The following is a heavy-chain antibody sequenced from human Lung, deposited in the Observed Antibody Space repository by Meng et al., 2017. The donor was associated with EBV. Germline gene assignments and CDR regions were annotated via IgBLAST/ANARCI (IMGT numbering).Heavy chain of an antibody. CDR3: ARGADEYGGNAFDF. D-gene: IGHD4-23*01. V-gene: IGHV4-31*03. J-gene: IGHJ4*02. Sequence: GQLQGSGPGLGKPFKTRSLTGTGSGGSISSGGYDWSWIRHHPGKGLEWIGYIYYSGSTYYKPSLKSRLTISVDTSKNQLSLRLSSVTAADTAVYYCARGADEYGGNAFDFWGQGALVTVSS. CDR1: GGSISSGGYD. CDR2: IYYSGST.